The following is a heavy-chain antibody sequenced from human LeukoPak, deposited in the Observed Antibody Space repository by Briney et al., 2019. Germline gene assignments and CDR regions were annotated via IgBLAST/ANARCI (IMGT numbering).Heavy chain of an antibody. D-gene: IGHD2-2*01. V-gene: IGHV5-51*01. CDR2: INPGVSDP. Sequence: GASPKISCKGSRGRFTSYWFCWVLQLPGTSLKPMGIINPGVSDPRYRPSFQVQVTITADKSIRTAYLQWNSLKASSTAMYYCARHPDCTMSSCYVDYYGMNVWGQGTTVTVSS. CDR1: RGRFTSYW. J-gene: IGHJ6*02. CDR3: ARHPDCTMSSCYVDYYGMNV.